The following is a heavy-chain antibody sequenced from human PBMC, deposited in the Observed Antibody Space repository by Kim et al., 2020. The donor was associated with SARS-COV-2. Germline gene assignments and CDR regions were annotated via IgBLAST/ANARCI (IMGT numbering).Heavy chain of an antibody. D-gene: IGHD4-4*01. CDR1: GFTFSSYW. Sequence: GGSLRLSCAASGFTFSSYWMSWVRQARGKGLEWVANIKQDGSEKYYVDSVKGRFTISRDNAKNSLYLQMNSLRADDTAMYYCARGSREMTTIREAFHIWGQGTMVTVSS. CDR3: ARGSREMTTIREAFHI. J-gene: IGHJ3*02. CDR2: IKQDGSEK. V-gene: IGHV3-7*01.